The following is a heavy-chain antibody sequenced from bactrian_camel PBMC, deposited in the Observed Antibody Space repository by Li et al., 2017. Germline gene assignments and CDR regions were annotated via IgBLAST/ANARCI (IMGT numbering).Heavy chain of an antibody. V-gene: IGHV3S32*01. Sequence: DVQLVESGGGSVQAGGSLRLSCKVSGHSRGSNCVVWYRLPPGRAPAEREGIAAIRRDGGETWYAGSVRGRFTISQEKTKGAMYLQMNSLTTDDTAKYYCVAWDGLSCSENYWGQETQVTVS. CDR3: VAWDGLSCSENY. CDR2: IRRDGGET. CDR1: GHSRGSNC. J-gene: IGHJ4*01. D-gene: IGHD3*01.